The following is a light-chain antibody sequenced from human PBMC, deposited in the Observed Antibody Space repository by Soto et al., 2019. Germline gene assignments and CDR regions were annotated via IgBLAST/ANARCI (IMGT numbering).Light chain of an antibody. CDR2: WAS. V-gene: IGKV4-1*01. J-gene: IGKJ2*01. CDR1: QSVLRGSNSKNL. CDR3: RQYFTTPQT. Sequence: DIVLTQSPGSLAVSLGETATIKCKSSQSVLRGSNSKNLLAWHQQKPGQPPKVLIYWASSREGGVPDRFRGSGSGTDFTLTITNVQADDVAVYYCRQYFTTPQTFGPGTKVEIK.